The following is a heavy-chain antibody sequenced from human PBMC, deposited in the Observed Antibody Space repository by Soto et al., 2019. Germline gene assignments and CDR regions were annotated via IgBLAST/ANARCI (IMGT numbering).Heavy chain of an antibody. CDR1: GFTFISYA. J-gene: IGHJ4*02. CDR3: TKQSPYSTSLYIFDS. V-gene: IGHV3-23*01. D-gene: IGHD6-13*01. CDR2: ISSGSGTT. Sequence: EVQLLESGGGLVQPGGSLRLSCAASGFTFISYAMTWVRQAPGTGLEWVSTISSGSGTTYYADSVKGRFTISRDNSMNTLFLQMKSLRADDTAVYYCTKQSPYSTSLYIFDSWGQGTLVTVSS.